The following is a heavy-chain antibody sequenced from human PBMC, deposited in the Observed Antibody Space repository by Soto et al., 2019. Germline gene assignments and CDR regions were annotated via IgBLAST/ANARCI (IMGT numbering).Heavy chain of an antibody. CDR2: IFYSGST. V-gene: IGHV4-59*08. CDR3: ARQDHYNWFDP. J-gene: IGHJ5*02. CDR1: GGSISSYY. Sequence: SQTLSLTCTVSGGSISSYYWSWIRQPPGKGLEWIGCIFYSGSTNYNPSLKSRVTLSIATSKNQFSLRPSSVTAADTAVYYCARQDHYNWFDPWGQGTLVTVSS.